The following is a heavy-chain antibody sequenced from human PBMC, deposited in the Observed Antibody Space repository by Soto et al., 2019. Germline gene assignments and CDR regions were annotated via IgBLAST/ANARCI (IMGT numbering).Heavy chain of an antibody. CDR3: AKDGVAAADLDN. CDR2: ISYDGSNK. J-gene: IGHJ4*02. Sequence: QVQLVESGGGVVQPGRSLRLSCAASGFTFSSYGMHWVRQAPGKGLEWVAVISYDGSNKYYADFVKGRFTISRDKSKNTLVLEMNSLRTEDTAVYYCAKDGVAAADLDNWGQGTLVTVSS. CDR1: GFTFSSYG. V-gene: IGHV3-30*18. D-gene: IGHD6-13*01.